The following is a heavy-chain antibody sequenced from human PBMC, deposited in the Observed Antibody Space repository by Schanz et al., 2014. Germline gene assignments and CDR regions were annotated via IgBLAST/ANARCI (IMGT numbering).Heavy chain of an antibody. CDR2: IYSGGST. J-gene: IGHJ3*02. CDR3: AQDVFGIWFGELLHAFDI. D-gene: IGHD3-10*01. CDR1: GLTVSSNY. V-gene: IGHV3-53*01. Sequence: SCAASGLTVSSNYMSWVRQAPGKGLEWVTVIYSGGSTYYADSVKGRFTISRENSKNTLQLLMHSMRDEDTAIYYCAQDVFGIWFGELLHAFDIWGQGTMVTVS.